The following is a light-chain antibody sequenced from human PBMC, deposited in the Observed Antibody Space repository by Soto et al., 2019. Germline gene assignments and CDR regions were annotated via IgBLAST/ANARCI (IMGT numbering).Light chain of an antibody. Sequence: EIVMTQSPATLSVSPGDRATLSCRASRSISTNLAWYQQKPGQAPRLLIYGASTRATAIPARFSGSGSGTEFTLTISSLQSEDFAIYSCQQYNNWPPYTFGQGTKLEIK. CDR3: QQYNNWPPYT. V-gene: IGKV3-15*01. CDR1: RSISTN. CDR2: GAS. J-gene: IGKJ2*01.